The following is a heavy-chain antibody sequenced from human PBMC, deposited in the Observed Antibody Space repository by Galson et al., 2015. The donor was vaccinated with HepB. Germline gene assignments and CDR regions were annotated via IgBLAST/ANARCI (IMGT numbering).Heavy chain of an antibody. V-gene: IGHV3-15*01. Sequence: SLRLSCAASGFIFNSAWTSWVRQAPGKGLEWVGRIKSKMGGGTADYAAPVKGRFSISRDDSKNMLHLQMNSLKMEDTAVYYCAWDSGKPDGPLYYQHWGQGTLVTVSS. D-gene: IGHD4-23*01. J-gene: IGHJ1*01. CDR2: IKSKMGGGTA. CDR3: AWDSGKPDGPLYYQH. CDR1: GFIFNSAW.